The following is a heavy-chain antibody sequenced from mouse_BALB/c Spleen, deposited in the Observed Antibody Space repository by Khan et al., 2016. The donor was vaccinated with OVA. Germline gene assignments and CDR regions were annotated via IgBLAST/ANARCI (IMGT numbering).Heavy chain of an antibody. Sequence: QIQLVQSGPELEKPGETVKISCKASGYTFTNFGMNWVKQAPGKGLKWMGWINTYTGEPTYADDFKGRFAFSLETSANTAYLQISNLKNEDTATYFCAKPPYFSDVLVYWGQGTSVTVSS. CDR1: GYTFTNFG. V-gene: IGHV9-3-1*01. D-gene: IGHD2-10*01. CDR3: AKPPYFSDVLVY. J-gene: IGHJ4*01. CDR2: INTYTGEP.